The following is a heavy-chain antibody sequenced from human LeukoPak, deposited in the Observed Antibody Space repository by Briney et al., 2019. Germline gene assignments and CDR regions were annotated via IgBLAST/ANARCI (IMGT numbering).Heavy chain of an antibody. D-gene: IGHD3-9*01. V-gene: IGHV3-48*03. CDR2: ISSSGSTI. J-gene: IGHJ6*03. Sequence: GGSLRLSCAASGFTFSSYEMNWVRQAPGKGLEWVSYISSSGSTIYYADSVKGRFTISRDNAKNSLYLQMNSLRAEDTAVYYCAREAYDILTGYPRIYYYYYMDVWGKGTTVTISS. CDR3: AREAYDILTGYPRIYYYYYMDV. CDR1: GFTFSSYE.